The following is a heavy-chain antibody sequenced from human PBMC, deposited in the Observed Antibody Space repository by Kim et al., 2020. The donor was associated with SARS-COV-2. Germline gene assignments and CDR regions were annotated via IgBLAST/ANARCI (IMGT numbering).Heavy chain of an antibody. CDR3: XRDPSXGYCXXTSCXESRXXXYNXXXP. Sequence: SETLSLTCTVSGGSVSSGSYSWSWIRQPPGXXXEWXXYVYHXGSTNYNPSLKSRXXISXXXSEHXXSLRXRSVTXADTXXYYWXRDPSXGYCXXTSCXESRXXXYNXXXPWXXXTLXXVS. CDR2: VYHXGST. D-gene: IGHD2-2*01. J-gene: IGHJ5*02. V-gene: IGHV4-61*01. CDR1: GGSVSSGSYS.